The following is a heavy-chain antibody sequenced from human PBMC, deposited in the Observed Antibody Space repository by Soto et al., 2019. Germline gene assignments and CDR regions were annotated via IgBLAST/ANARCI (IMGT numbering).Heavy chain of an antibody. D-gene: IGHD3-16*02. Sequence: SVKVSCKASGGTFSSYAISWVRQAPGQGLEWMGGIIPIFGTTNYAQKFQGRVTITADESTSTAYMELSSLRSEDTAVYYCARVNMITFGGVIVNDAFDIWGQGTMVTVSS. CDR3: ARVNMITFGGVIVNDAFDI. CDR2: IIPIFGTT. J-gene: IGHJ3*02. CDR1: GGTFSSYA. V-gene: IGHV1-69*13.